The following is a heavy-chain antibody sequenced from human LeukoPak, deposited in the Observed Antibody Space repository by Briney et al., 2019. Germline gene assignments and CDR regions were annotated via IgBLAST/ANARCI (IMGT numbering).Heavy chain of an antibody. Sequence: GGSVSLFCVASGFPFRRNVMIWLRQAPGKGVEWVSLIYSYDRAFYADTVKGRFTISRNSSKNTLFLQMSSLKPEDTAIYYCARDRGGFQDPRYYYYMDVWGKGTTVTVSS. D-gene: IGHD2-15*01. CDR2: IYSYDRA. J-gene: IGHJ6*03. CDR1: GFPFRRNV. V-gene: IGHV3-66*03. CDR3: ARDRGGFQDPRYYYYMDV.